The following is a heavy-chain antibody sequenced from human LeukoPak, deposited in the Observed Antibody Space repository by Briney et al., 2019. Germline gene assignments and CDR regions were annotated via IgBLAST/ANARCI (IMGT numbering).Heavy chain of an antibody. CDR3: GRGVLGGDYYFDY. D-gene: IGHD2-21*01. Sequence: PGGSLRLSCAASGFTFSSYAMHWVRQAPGKGLEYVSAISSSGGSTYYAQSMTGRFTISRDNSKTTLYLQMGSLRAEDLAGYYCGRGVLGGDYYFDYWGQGTLVTVSS. CDR1: GFTFSSYA. J-gene: IGHJ4*02. V-gene: IGHV3-64*01. CDR2: ISSSGGST.